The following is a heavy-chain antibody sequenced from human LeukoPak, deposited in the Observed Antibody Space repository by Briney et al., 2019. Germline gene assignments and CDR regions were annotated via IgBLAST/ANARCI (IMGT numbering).Heavy chain of an antibody. CDR2: ISSSSSYI. CDR1: GFTFSSYS. D-gene: IGHD3-10*01. J-gene: IGHJ6*04. V-gene: IGHV3-21*01. CDR3: AREPAGDGAYYYGMDV. Sequence: GGSLRLSCAASGFTFSSYSVNWVRQAPGKGLEWVSSISSSSSYIYYADSVKGRFTISRDNAKNSLYLQMNSLRAEDTAVYYCAREPAGDGAYYYGMDVWGKGTTVTVSS.